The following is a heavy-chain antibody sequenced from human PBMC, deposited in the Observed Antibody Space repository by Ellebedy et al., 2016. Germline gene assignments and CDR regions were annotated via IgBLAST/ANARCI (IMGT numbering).Heavy chain of an antibody. D-gene: IGHD6-19*01. CDR2: IYYSGST. Sequence: SETLSLTXTVSGGSISSYYWSWIRQPPGKGLEWIGYIYYSGSTNYNPSLKSRVTISVDTSKNQFSLKLSSVTAADTAVYYCARHDSSGWEGLGYYYYGMDVWGQGTTVTVSS. J-gene: IGHJ6*02. CDR1: GGSISSYY. CDR3: ARHDSSGWEGLGYYYYGMDV. V-gene: IGHV4-59*01.